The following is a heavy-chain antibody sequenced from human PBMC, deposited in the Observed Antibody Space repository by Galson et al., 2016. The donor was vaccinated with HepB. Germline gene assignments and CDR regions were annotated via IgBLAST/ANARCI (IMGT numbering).Heavy chain of an antibody. Sequence: SETLSLTCSVSGGSISSHYWSWIRQPPGKGLEWIGCIYSSGSTNYNPSLKSRVTMSVDTSKNQFSLKLSSVTAADTAIFYCARANDLWGDFPEYFFDYWGQGTLVTVSS. J-gene: IGHJ4*02. CDR3: ARANDLWGDFPEYFFDY. CDR2: IYSSGST. V-gene: IGHV4-59*11. CDR1: GGSISSHY. D-gene: IGHD3-3*01.